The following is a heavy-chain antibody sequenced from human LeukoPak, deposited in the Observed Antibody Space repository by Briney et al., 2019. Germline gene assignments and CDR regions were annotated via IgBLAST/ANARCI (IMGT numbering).Heavy chain of an antibody. J-gene: IGHJ4*02. D-gene: IGHD3-22*01. CDR3: ARALYYDSRAFDY. CDR1: GGTCSSYA. CDR2: IIPIFGTA. V-gene: IGHV1-69*13. Sequence: SGKVSCKASGGTCSSYAISWVRRASGQWLEWMGGIIPIFGTANYAQKFQGRVTITADESTSTAYMELSSLRSEDTAVYYCARALYYDSRAFDYWGQGTLVTVSS.